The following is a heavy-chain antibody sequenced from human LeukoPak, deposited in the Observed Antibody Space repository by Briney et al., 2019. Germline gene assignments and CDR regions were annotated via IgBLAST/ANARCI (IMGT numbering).Heavy chain of an antibody. CDR1: GFTFSTYT. CDR2: ISSRSSYI. J-gene: IGHJ4*02. V-gene: IGHV3-21*01. CDR3: AREGPDNGFSDY. D-gene: IGHD2-8*01. Sequence: GGSLRLSCAASGFTFSTYTMNWVRQAPGKGLEWVSSISSRSSYIYYADSVKGRFTISRDNAKNSLYLQMNSPRAEDTAVYYCAREGPDNGFSDYWGQGTLVTVSS.